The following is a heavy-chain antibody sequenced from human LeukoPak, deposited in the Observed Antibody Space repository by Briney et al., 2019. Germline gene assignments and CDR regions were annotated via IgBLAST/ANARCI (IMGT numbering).Heavy chain of an antibody. CDR2: IYSGGST. CDR1: GFTVSSNS. CDR3: ARTRVAMGYCSSPSCTEDY. V-gene: IGHV3-53*01. J-gene: IGHJ4*02. D-gene: IGHD2-2*01. Sequence: GGSLRLSCAASGFTVSSNSMSWVRQAPGKGLECVSVIYSGGSTYYADSVKGRFTISKDNSKNTLYLQMNSLRAEDTAVYYCARTRVAMGYCSSPSCTEDYWGQGTLVTVSS.